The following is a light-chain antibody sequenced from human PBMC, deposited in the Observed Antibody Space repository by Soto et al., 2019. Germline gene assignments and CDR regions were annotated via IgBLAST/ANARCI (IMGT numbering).Light chain of an antibody. J-gene: IGKJ2*01. V-gene: IGKV3-20*01. Sequence: ESVVTQSPGTLSLSRGARATLSCRASQSVSSSYFAWSQQKPGQAPRLLIYGASSRATAIPDRFSGSASGTDFPLTISRLEPEDFAAYYCQQYGSSLYTFGQGTKLEIK. CDR1: QSVSSSY. CDR2: GAS. CDR3: QQYGSSLYT.